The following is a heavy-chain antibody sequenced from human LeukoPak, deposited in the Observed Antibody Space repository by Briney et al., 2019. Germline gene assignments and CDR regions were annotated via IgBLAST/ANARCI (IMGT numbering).Heavy chain of an antibody. CDR3: ARDGRPEFWSGYYQAFDY. CDR2: MKQDGSAK. V-gene: IGHV3-7*01. J-gene: IGHJ4*02. CDR1: GFTFSSYW. D-gene: IGHD3-3*01. Sequence: PGGSLRLSCAASGFTFSSYWKSWVRQALGKGLGWVANMKQDGSAKYYVESVKGRFTISRDNAKNSLYLQMNRLRVEDTAVYYCARDGRPEFWSGYYQAFDYWGQGTLVTVSS.